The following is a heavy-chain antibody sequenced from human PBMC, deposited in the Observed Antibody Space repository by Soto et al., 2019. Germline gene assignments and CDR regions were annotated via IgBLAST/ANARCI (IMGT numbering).Heavy chain of an antibody. V-gene: IGHV3-30-3*01. CDR2: ISYDGSNK. J-gene: IGHJ6*02. CDR3: ARGGSGWYKDGMDV. Sequence: QVQLVESGGGVVQPGRSLRLSCAASGFTFSSYAMHWVRQAPGKGLEWVAVISYDGSNKYYADSVKGRFTISRDNSMNTLYLQMNSLRAEDTAVYYCARGGSGWYKDGMDVWGQGTTVTVSS. D-gene: IGHD6-19*01. CDR1: GFTFSSYA.